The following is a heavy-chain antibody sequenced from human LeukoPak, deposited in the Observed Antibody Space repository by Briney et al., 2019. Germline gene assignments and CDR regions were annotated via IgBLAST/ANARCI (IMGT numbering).Heavy chain of an antibody. Sequence: GGSLRLSCAASGFSISRYGMHWVRQAPGKGLEWVAVISYDASNKYYADSVKGRFTISRDNSKNTLYLQMNSLRAEDTAVYCCAKFWSGSYGRDAFDIWGQGTMVTVSS. CDR2: ISYDASNK. D-gene: IGHD1-26*01. CDR3: AKFWSGSYGRDAFDI. J-gene: IGHJ3*02. V-gene: IGHV3-30*18. CDR1: GFSISRYG.